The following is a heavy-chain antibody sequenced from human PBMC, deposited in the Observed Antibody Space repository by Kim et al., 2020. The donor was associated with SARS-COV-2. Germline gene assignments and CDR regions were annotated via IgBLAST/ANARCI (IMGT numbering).Heavy chain of an antibody. Sequence: YADAVKGRCTICRDDAKNTLYLQMNSLRAEDTAVYYCARGGYDFWSGYYTYWGQGTLVTVSS. J-gene: IGHJ4*02. CDR3: ARGGYDFWSGYYTY. V-gene: IGHV3-74*01. D-gene: IGHD3-3*01.